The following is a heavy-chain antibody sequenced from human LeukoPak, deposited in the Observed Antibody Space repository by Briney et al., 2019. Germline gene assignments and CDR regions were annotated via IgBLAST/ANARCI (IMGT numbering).Heavy chain of an antibody. V-gene: IGHV4-30-4*01. Sequence: SETLSLTCAVSGGSISSGDYYWSWIRQPPGKGLEWIGYIYYSGSTYYNPSLKSRVTISVDTSKNQFSLKLSSVTAADTAVYYCARDDEYYYYGMDVWGQGTTVTVSS. CDR1: GGSISSGDYY. CDR2: IYYSGST. J-gene: IGHJ6*02. CDR3: ARDDEYYYYGMDV.